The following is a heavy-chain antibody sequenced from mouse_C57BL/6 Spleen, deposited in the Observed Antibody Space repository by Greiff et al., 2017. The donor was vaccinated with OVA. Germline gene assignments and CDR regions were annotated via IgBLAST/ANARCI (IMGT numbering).Heavy chain of an antibody. Sequence: EVNVVESGGGLVKPGGSLKLSCAASGFTFSDYGMHWVRQAPEKGLEWVAYISSGSSTIYYADTVKGRFTISRDNAKNTLFLQMTSLRSEDTAMYYCAILYYYGSSYDYAMDYWGQGTSVTVSS. CDR1: GFTFSDYG. J-gene: IGHJ4*01. CDR3: AILYYYGSSYDYAMDY. V-gene: IGHV5-17*01. CDR2: ISSGSSTI. D-gene: IGHD1-1*01.